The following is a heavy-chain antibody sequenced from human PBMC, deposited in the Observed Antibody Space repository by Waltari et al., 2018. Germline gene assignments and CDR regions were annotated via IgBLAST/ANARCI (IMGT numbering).Heavy chain of an antibody. J-gene: IGHJ4*02. Sequence: QLQLQESGPGLLKPSETLSVPCTVPGGSIRSSTYYWAWIRQPPGKGLEWVGSLYYGGSTYFNPSLKSRVTISVDTSKNQFSLKMTSVTAADTAVYYCATTDLLNFDYWGQGTLVTVSS. CDR3: ATTDLLNFDY. V-gene: IGHV4-39*01. CDR2: LYYGGST. CDR1: GGSIRSSTYY.